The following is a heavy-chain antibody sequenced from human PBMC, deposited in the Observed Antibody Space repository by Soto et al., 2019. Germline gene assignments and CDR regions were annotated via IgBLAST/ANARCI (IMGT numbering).Heavy chain of an antibody. CDR2: ISGSGGST. J-gene: IGHJ6*02. Sequence: EVQLLESGGGLVQPGGSLRLSCAASGFTFSSEAMSWVRQAPGKELEWVSAISGSGGSTYYADSVKGRFTISRDNSKNTLYLQIDSLRAEDTAVYYCAIVVTMVGGGTAGYYYYGLDVWGPGTTVPVSS. D-gene: IGHD3-10*01. CDR1: GFTFSSEA. V-gene: IGHV3-23*01. CDR3: AIVVTMVGGGTAGYYYYGLDV.